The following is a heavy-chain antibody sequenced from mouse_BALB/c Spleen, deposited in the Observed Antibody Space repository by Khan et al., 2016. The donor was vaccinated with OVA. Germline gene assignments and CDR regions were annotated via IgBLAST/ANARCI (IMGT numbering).Heavy chain of an antibody. CDR2: IDPETGGT. CDR3: TRGGDGYRDYFDY. CDR1: GYTFTDYE. D-gene: IGHD2-3*01. J-gene: IGHJ2*01. V-gene: IGHV1-15*01. Sequence: QVQLQQSGAELVKPGASVTLSCKASGYTFTDYEMHWVKQTPVHGLEWIGAIDPETGGTVYNQKFKGKATLTADKSSNTAYMELRSLTSDDSAVYCCTRGGDGYRDYFDYWGQGTTLTVSS.